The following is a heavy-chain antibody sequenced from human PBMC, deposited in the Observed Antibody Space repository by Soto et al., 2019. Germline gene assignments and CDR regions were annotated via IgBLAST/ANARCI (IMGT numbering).Heavy chain of an antibody. V-gene: IGHV4-38-2*01. J-gene: IGHJ5*02. D-gene: IGHD3-16*01. Sequence: SETLSLTGAVSGYSISSGYFWGWIRQPPGKGLEWIGSIYYSGSTYYNPSLKSRVTISVDRSKTQFSLKLSSVTAADTAVYYCARGSTTGGWNWFDPWGQGTLVTVSS. CDR3: ARGSTTGGWNWFDP. CDR2: IYYSGST. CDR1: GYSISSGYF.